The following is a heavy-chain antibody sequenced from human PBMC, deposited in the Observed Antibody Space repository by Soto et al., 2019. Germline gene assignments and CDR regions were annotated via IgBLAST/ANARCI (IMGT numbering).Heavy chain of an antibody. V-gene: IGHV3-30*18. CDR1: GFTFSSYG. Sequence: GSLRLSCAASGFTFSSYGMHWVRQAPGKGLEWVAVISYDGSNKYYADSVKGRFTISRDNSKNTLYLQMNSLRAEDTAVYYCAKVLPTVTTPTTRYYYYYGMDVWGQGTTVTVSS. D-gene: IGHD4-17*01. J-gene: IGHJ6*02. CDR2: ISYDGSNK. CDR3: AKVLPTVTTPTTRYYYYYGMDV.